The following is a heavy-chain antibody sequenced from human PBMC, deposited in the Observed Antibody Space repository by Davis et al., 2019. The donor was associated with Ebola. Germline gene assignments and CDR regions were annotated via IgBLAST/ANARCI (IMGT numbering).Heavy chain of an antibody. J-gene: IGHJ5*02. D-gene: IGHD3-10*01. CDR3: ARVPTSVQGVINRLPYNWFDP. Sequence: AASVKVSCKASGYTFTSYYMHWVRQAPGQGLEWMGWINPNSGGTNYAQKFQGWVTMTRDTSISTAYMELSRLRSDDTAVYYCARVPTSVQGVINRLPYNWFDPWGQGTLVTVSS. CDR1: GYTFTSYY. V-gene: IGHV1-2*04. CDR2: INPNSGGT.